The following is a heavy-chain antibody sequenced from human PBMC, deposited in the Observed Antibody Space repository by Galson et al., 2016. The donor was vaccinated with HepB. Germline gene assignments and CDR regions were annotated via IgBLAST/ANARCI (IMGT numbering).Heavy chain of an antibody. Sequence: SLRLSCAASGFTFSHYAMSWVRRAPGKGLECVTVVSGNGVSTDYADSVKGRFTVSRDKSKNTMFLQMNSLRAEDTAVYYCARLDQGRSDYFDWWGQGTLVTVSS. J-gene: IGHJ4*02. CDR1: GFTFSHYA. CDR3: ARLDQGRSDYFDW. V-gene: IGHV3-23*01. D-gene: IGHD1/OR15-1a*01. CDR2: VSGNGVST.